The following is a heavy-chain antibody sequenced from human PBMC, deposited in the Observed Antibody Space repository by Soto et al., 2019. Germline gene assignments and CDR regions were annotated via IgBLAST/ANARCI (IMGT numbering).Heavy chain of an antibody. CDR3: TRHLIAVAE. J-gene: IGHJ4*02. Sequence: GGSLRLSCAASGFTFSGSAMHWVRQASWKGLEWVGRIRSKANSYATAYAASVKGRFTISRDDSKNTAYLQMNSLKTEDTAVYYCTRHLIAVAEWGQGTLVTVSS. V-gene: IGHV3-73*01. CDR2: IRSKANSYAT. D-gene: IGHD6-19*01. CDR1: GFTFSGSA.